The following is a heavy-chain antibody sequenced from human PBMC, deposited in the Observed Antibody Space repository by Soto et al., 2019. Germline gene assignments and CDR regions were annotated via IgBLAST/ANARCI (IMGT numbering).Heavy chain of an antibody. Sequence: QWKLVQSGAEGKKPGSSGQLSCQASLSTFSIYAISWLRHAPGQGLEWMGGIIPIFGTANYAQKFHGRVTIHADESTSTAYIELGSLRSEHTAGYYCATGSRWYGVSPNIGYWGQGTMVNVSS. J-gene: IGHJ4*02. CDR2: IIPIFGTA. CDR1: LSTFSIYA. CDR3: ATGSRWYGVSPNIGY. V-gene: IGHV1-69*01. D-gene: IGHD6-13*01.